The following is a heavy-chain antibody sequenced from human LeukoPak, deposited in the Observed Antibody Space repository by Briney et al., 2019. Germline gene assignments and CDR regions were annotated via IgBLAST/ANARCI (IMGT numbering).Heavy chain of an antibody. CDR3: ARVRNYDILTGYYNAGDY. D-gene: IGHD3-9*01. CDR1: GFTFSSYE. CDR2: IRSSGRTI. J-gene: IGHJ4*02. V-gene: IGHV3-48*03. Sequence: GGSLRLSWAPSGFTFSSYEMNCVRHAPGKWREWVSYIRSSGRTIYYPHSVKGPFPTSRDNAKNSLYPQMNRMRPEDTAVSYCARVRNYDILTGYYNAGDYWGQGTLVTVSS.